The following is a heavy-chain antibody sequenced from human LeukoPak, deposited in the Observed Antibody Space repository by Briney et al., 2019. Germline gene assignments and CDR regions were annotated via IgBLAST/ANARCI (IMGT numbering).Heavy chain of an antibody. Sequence: RSGGSLRLSCAASGFTFSTYNMNWVRQAPGKGLEWVSYISSSGSTIYYADSVKGRFTISRDNAKNSLYLQMNSLRAEDTAVYYCARDHPPNYYDSSGYLDYWGQGTLVTVSS. J-gene: IGHJ4*02. CDR1: GFTFSTYN. V-gene: IGHV3-48*01. D-gene: IGHD3-22*01. CDR3: ARDHPPNYYDSSGYLDY. CDR2: ISSSGSTI.